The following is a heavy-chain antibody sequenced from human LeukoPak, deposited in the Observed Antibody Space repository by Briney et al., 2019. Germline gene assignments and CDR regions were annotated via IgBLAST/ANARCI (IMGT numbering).Heavy chain of an antibody. D-gene: IGHD4-17*01. CDR2: ISASGDRT. V-gene: IGHV3-23*01. J-gene: IGHJ3*02. CDR3: AKDDYGDYVTTFDI. CDR1: GFTFSNYI. Sequence: GGSLRLSCAASGFTFSNYIMSWVRQAPGKGLEWVSSISASGDRTFYADSGRGRFTISSNNSENTLYLQMNSLRAEDTAIYYCAKDDYGDYVTTFDIWGQGTMVTVSS.